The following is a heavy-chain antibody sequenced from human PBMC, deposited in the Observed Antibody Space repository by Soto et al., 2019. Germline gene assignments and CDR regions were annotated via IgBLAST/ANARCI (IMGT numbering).Heavy chain of an antibody. CDR3: ARDVQLLALYALDV. CDR1: GFTFSGHA. J-gene: IGHJ6*02. Sequence: QIQLVESGGGVVQPGRSLRLSCTTSGFTFSGHAMHWVRQAPGKGLEWVAQIWYDGSNKYYADSVKGRFTISRDNSKNILYVQMNSLRVEDTAVYYCARDVQLLALYALDVWGQGTSVTFSS. CDR2: IWYDGSNK. V-gene: IGHV3-33*01. D-gene: IGHD6-6*01.